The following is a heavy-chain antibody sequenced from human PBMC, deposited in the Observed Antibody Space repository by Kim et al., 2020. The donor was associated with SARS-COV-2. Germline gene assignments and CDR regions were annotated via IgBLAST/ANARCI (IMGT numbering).Heavy chain of an antibody. V-gene: IGHV3-23*01. CDR3: AKSTVTTSTTHSGFDY. Sequence: GGSLRLSCSASGFTFINYGMSWVRQAPGKGLEWVSAISSGGGSIYYADSVKGRFNISRDNSKNTLYLQMNSLSAEDTAVYYCAKSTVTTSTTHSGFDYWGQGTLVTVSS. CDR1: GFTFINYG. CDR2: ISSGGGSI. D-gene: IGHD4-17*01. J-gene: IGHJ4*02.